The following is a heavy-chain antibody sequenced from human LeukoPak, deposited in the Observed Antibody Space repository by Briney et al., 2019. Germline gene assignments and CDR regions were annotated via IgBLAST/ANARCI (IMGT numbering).Heavy chain of an antibody. V-gene: IGHV4-30-2*01. CDR3: ARRAYDILTGYYRGMPVGYFDY. Sequence: SQTLSFTCAVSGGSISSGGYSWSWIRQPPGKGLEWIGYMYHSGSAYYNPSLKSRVTISVDRSRNQFSLKLSSVTAADTAVYFWARRAYDILTGYYRGMPVGYFDYWGQGTLVTVSS. CDR1: GGSISSGGYS. CDR2: MYHSGSA. J-gene: IGHJ4*02. D-gene: IGHD3-9*01.